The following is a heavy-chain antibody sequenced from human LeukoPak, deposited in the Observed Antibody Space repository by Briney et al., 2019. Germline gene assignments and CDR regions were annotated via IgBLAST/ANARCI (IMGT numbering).Heavy chain of an antibody. CDR2: ISSSGSTI. V-gene: IGHV3-48*04. Sequence: GGSLRLSCAASGFTFSSYWMSWVRQAPGKGLEWVSYISSSGSTIYYADSVKGRFTISRDNVKNSLYLQMNNLRADDTAVYYCARDDYDSSTPYYFDYWGQGILVTVSS. D-gene: IGHD3-22*01. CDR3: ARDDYDSSTPYYFDY. CDR1: GFTFSSYW. J-gene: IGHJ4*02.